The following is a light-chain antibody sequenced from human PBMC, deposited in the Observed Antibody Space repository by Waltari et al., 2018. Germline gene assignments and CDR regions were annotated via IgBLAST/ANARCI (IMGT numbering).Light chain of an antibody. V-gene: IGKV1-39*01. Sequence: DIQLTQSPSSLSASVGDRVTLTCRASQNISNYLHWYQQTPGKAPKLLFYAATNLESGVPSRFTVSWSGAEFTLTISTLQPEDFATYYCQHCHGSPWAFGLGTKLDI. CDR1: QNISNY. CDR2: AAT. J-gene: IGKJ1*01. CDR3: QHCHGSPWA.